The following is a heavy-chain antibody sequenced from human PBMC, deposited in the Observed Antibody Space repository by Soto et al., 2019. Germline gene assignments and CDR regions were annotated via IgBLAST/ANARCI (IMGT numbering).Heavy chain of an antibody. CDR2: FDPENDET. J-gene: IGHJ5*02. D-gene: IGHD2-2*01. V-gene: IGHV1-24*01. CDR1: GYTLSEVA. Sequence: ASVKVSCKVSGYTLSEVAIQWVRQTPGEGLEWIGGFDPENDETSYAQNFQGRVTLTEDTSTDTAYLELSGLRSEDTAIYYCTIAAYCSGATCYSGYNWFHPWGQGSLVTVS. CDR3: TIAAYCSGATCYSGYNWFHP.